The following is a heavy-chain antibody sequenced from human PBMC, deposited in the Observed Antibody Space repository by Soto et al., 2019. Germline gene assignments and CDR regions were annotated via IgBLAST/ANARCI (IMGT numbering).Heavy chain of an antibody. J-gene: IGHJ3*01. D-gene: IGHD3-10*02. CDR1: GYTFSSFG. CDR2: IGAYNGNT. V-gene: IGHV1-18*04. CDR3: TVLPRLPFDF. Sequence: QVVLLQSGAEVKKPGASVKVSCKASGYTFSSFGISWVRQAPGQGLEWMGWIGAYNGNTNYAPRFQGRVTMTTDTSTSTVYMELRSLRSDDTAMYYCTVLPRLPFDFWGQGTMLTVSS.